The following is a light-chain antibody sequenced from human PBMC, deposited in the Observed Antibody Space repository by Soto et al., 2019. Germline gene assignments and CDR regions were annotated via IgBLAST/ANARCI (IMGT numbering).Light chain of an antibody. V-gene: IGKV1-5*03. Sequence: DIQMTQSPSTLSASVGDRVTITCRASQSISSWLAWYQQKPGKAPKVLSYKASSLKSGVPSRFSGSGSGTEFTLTISSLQPDDFANYYCQQYNSYPYTFGQGTKLEIK. CDR2: KAS. J-gene: IGKJ2*01. CDR3: QQYNSYPYT. CDR1: QSISSW.